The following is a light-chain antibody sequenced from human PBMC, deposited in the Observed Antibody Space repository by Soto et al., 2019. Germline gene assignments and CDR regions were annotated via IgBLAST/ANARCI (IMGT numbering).Light chain of an antibody. CDR2: GAS. CDR1: QSVSSNY. CDR3: QQYGSSLQT. Sequence: EIVLTQSPGTLSLSPEERATLSCRASQSVSSNYLAWYQQKPGQAPRLLIYGASSRATGIPDRFSGGGSGTDFTLTISRLEPEDFAVYYCQQYGSSLQTFGQGTKVEIK. V-gene: IGKV3-20*01. J-gene: IGKJ1*01.